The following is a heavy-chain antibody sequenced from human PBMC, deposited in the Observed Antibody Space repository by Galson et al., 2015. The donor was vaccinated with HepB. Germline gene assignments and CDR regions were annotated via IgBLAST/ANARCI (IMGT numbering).Heavy chain of an antibody. CDR2: ISGRGTKT. D-gene: IGHD1-20*01. CDR3: AKGRTNNWSPAERGYFDY. V-gene: IGHV3-23*01. CDR1: GFTFSNYV. Sequence: SLRLSCAGSGFTFSNYVMTWVRQTPGKGLEWISGISGRGTKTFYADSVKGRFTISRDNSNNTLYLQMNTLRAEDTAVYYCAKGRTNNWSPAERGYFDYWGQRTLVTVSS. J-gene: IGHJ4*02.